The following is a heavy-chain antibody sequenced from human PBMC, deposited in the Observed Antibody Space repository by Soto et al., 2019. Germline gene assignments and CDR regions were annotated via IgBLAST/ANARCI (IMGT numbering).Heavy chain of an antibody. CDR3: AKSEWELPHFDY. Sequence: EVPLLESGGGLVQPGGSLRLSCAASGFTFSSYAMSWVRQAPGKGLEWVSAISGGGGSTYYADSVKGRFTISRDNSKNTLYLQMNSLRAEDTAVYYCAKSEWELPHFDYWGQGTLVTVSS. CDR2: ISGGGGST. V-gene: IGHV3-23*01. D-gene: IGHD1-26*01. J-gene: IGHJ4*02. CDR1: GFTFSSYA.